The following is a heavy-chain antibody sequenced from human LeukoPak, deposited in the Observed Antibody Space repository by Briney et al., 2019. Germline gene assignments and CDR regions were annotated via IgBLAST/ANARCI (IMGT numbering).Heavy chain of an antibody. J-gene: IGHJ3*02. CDR3: ARGGMVRRVMGAFDI. CDR2: IKQDGSEK. V-gene: IGHV3-7*01. D-gene: IGHD3-10*01. Sequence: PGGSLRLSCAASGFTFSNYWMSWVHQAPGKGLEWVANIKQDGSEKYYVDSVKGRFTVSRDNAKNSLYLQMNSLRAEDTAVFYCARGGMVRRVMGAFDIWGQGTLVTVSP. CDR1: GFTFSNYW.